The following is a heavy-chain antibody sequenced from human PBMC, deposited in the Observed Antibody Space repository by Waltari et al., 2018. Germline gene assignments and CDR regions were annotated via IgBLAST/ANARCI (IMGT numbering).Heavy chain of an antibody. J-gene: IGHJ4*02. CDR3: AVVRRGRRAGDY. V-gene: IGHV4-34*01. CDR2: INHSGST. Sequence: QVQLQQWGAGLLKPSETLSLTCAVYGGSFSGYYWSWTRQPPGKGLEWIGEINHSGSTNYNPSLKSRVTISVDTSKNQFSLKLSSVTAADTAVYYCAVVRRGRRAGDYWGQGTLVTVSS. D-gene: IGHD2-2*01. CDR1: GGSFSGYY.